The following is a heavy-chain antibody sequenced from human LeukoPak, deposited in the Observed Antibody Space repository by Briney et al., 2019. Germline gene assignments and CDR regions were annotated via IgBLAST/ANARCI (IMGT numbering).Heavy chain of an antibody. CDR3: ARGRGNVLRYFDWLQPPFDN. CDR2: IYYSGST. V-gene: IGHV4-59*01. CDR1: GGSISSYY. J-gene: IGHJ4*02. Sequence: PSETLSLTCTVSGGSISSYYWSWIRQPPGKGLEWIGYIYYSGSTNYNPSLRSRVTISVDTSKNQFSLKLSSVTAADTAVYYCARGRGNVLRYFDWLQPPFDNWGQGTLVTVSS. D-gene: IGHD3-9*01.